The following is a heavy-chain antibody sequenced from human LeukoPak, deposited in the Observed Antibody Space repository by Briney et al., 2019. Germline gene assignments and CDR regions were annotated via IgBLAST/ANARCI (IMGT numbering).Heavy chain of an antibody. Sequence: GGSLRLSCAASGFTFSDYYMSWIRQAPGKGLEWVSYISSSGSTIYYADSVKGRFTISRDNAKNSLYLQRNSLRAEDTAVYYCARALTTGWFDPWGQGTLVTVSS. CDR3: ARALTTGWFDP. CDR1: GFTFSDYY. J-gene: IGHJ5*02. D-gene: IGHD1-14*01. CDR2: ISSSGSTI. V-gene: IGHV3-11*01.